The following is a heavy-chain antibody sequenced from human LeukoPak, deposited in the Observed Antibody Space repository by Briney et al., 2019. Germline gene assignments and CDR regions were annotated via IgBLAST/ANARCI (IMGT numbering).Heavy chain of an antibody. J-gene: IGHJ4*02. Sequence: GASVKVSCKASGYTFTSYGISWVRQAPGQGLEWMGWISAYNGNTNYAQKLQGRVTMTTDTSTSTAYMELRSLRSDDTAVYYCARGTPSDYYDSSGGFDYWGQGTLVTVSS. CDR3: ARGTPSDYYDSSGGFDY. V-gene: IGHV1-18*01. D-gene: IGHD3-22*01. CDR2: ISAYNGNT. CDR1: GYTFTSYG.